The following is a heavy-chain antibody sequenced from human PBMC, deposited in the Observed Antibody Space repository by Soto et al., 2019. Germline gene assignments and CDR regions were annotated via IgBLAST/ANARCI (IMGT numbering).Heavy chain of an antibody. D-gene: IGHD3-22*01. J-gene: IGHJ1*01. CDR1: GGSISSTTYY. Sequence: PSETLSLTCAVSGGSISSTTYYWAWIRQPPGKGLEWVATIYYSGATYYNPSLKGRLTISVDTSKNQFSLRLSSVTAADTAMYYCARYYDTSNRPYFHHWGQGTRVTVSS. CDR3: ARYYDTSNRPYFHH. V-gene: IGHV4-39*01. CDR2: IYYSGAT.